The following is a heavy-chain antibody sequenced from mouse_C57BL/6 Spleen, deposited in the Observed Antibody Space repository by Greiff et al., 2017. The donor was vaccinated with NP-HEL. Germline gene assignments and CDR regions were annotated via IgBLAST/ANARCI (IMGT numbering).Heavy chain of an antibody. D-gene: IGHD4-1*02. CDR2: INPSNGGT. CDR1: GYTFTSYW. CDR3: AASTGTRDWFAY. J-gene: IGHJ3*01. Sequence: VQLQQPGTELVKPGASVKLSCKASGYTFTSYWMHWVKQRPGQGLEWIGNINPSNGGTNYNEKVKSKATLTVDKSSSTAYMQLSSLTSEDSAVYYGAASTGTRDWFAYWGQGTLVTVSA. V-gene: IGHV1-53*01.